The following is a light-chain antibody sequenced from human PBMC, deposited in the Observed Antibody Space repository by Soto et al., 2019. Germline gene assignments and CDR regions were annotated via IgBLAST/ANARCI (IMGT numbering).Light chain of an antibody. Sequence: EIVLTQSPATLSLSPGERATLSCRASQSVSSYLAWYQQKRGQAPRLLIYDASNRATGIPARFSGSGSGTDFTLTIISLEPEDFAVYYCQQRSNWPRTFGQGTKVEIK. J-gene: IGKJ1*01. CDR1: QSVSSY. CDR2: DAS. V-gene: IGKV3-11*01. CDR3: QQRSNWPRT.